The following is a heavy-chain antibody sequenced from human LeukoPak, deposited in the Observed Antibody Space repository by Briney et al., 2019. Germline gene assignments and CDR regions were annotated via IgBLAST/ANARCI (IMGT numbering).Heavy chain of an antibody. CDR2: INTNTGNP. Sequence: GASVKVSCKASGYTFTSYAMNWVRQAPGQGLEWMGWINTNTGNPTYAQGFTGRFVFSLDTSVSTAYLQISSLKAEDTAVYYCARGNKMVGATYNWFDPWGQGTLVTVSS. J-gene: IGHJ5*02. D-gene: IGHD1-26*01. V-gene: IGHV7-4-1*02. CDR3: ARGNKMVGATYNWFDP. CDR1: GYTFTSYA.